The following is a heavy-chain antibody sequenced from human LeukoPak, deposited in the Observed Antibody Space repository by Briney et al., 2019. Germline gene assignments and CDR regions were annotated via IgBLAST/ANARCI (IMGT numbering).Heavy chain of an antibody. J-gene: IGHJ6*03. Sequence: ASVKVSCKASGYTFTSHGISWVRLAPGHGLEWMGWISAYNGNRKYEKKLQGRVTMTTDTSTSTAYMELRSLRSDDTAVYYCARDEYSSSSNDYYYYMDVWGKGTTVTVSS. CDR3: ARDEYSSSSNDYYYYMDV. CDR1: GYTFTSHG. CDR2: ISAYNGNR. V-gene: IGHV1-18*01. D-gene: IGHD6-6*01.